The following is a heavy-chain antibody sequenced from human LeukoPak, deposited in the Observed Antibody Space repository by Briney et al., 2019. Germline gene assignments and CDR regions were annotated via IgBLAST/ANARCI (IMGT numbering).Heavy chain of an antibody. CDR1: GYTFTGYY. V-gene: IGHV1-2*02. D-gene: IGHD2-15*01. CDR2: INPNSGGT. CDR3: ARDPSAGYCSGGSCSAYYYGMDV. Sequence: ASVKVSCEASGYTFTGYYMHWVRQAPGQGLEWMGWINPNSGGTNYAQKFQGRVTMTRDTSISTAYMELSRLRSDDTAVYYCARDPSAGYCSGGSCSAYYYGMDVWGQGTTVTVSS. J-gene: IGHJ6*02.